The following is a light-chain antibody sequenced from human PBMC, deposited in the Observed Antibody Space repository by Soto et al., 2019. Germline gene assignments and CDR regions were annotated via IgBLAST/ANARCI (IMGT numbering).Light chain of an antibody. Sequence: EILLTQSPATLSLSPGERATLSCRASQSVSSYLAWYQQKPGQAPRLLIYDASNRATGIPARFSGSGSGTDFTLTISSLEPEDFAVYYCQQRSNWPWTFAQGTKVDIK. CDR3: QQRSNWPWT. CDR2: DAS. V-gene: IGKV3-11*01. CDR1: QSVSSY. J-gene: IGKJ1*01.